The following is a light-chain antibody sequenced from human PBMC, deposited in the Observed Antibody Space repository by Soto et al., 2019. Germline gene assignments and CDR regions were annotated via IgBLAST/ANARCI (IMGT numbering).Light chain of an antibody. V-gene: IGKV3-20*01. CDR2: GAS. CDR3: QQYGNSPRT. Sequence: EIVLAKSPITLSLSPRERATLSCRASQSFTSNYLAWYQQKPGQAPRLLIYGASTRATGIPARFSGSGSGTDFTLTISRLEPEDFAVYYCQQYGNSPRTFGQGTKVDIK. CDR1: QSFTSNY. J-gene: IGKJ1*01.